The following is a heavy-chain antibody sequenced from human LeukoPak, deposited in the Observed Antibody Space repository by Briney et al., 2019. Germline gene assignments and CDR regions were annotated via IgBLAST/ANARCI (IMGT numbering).Heavy chain of an antibody. CDR2: INSDGSST. V-gene: IGHV3-74*01. CDR3: AKDGAGSSLYMDV. Sequence: LPGGSLRLSCAASGFTFSDYYMSWIRQAPGKGLVWVSRINSDGSSTSYADSVKGRFTISRDNAKNTLYLQMNSLRAEDTAMYYCAKDGAGSSLYMDVWGKGTTVTVSS. J-gene: IGHJ6*03. CDR1: GFTFSDYY. D-gene: IGHD6-6*01.